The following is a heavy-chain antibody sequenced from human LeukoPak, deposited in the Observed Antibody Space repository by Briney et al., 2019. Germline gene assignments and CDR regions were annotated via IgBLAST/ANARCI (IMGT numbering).Heavy chain of an antibody. CDR2: IRYDGSNK. V-gene: IGHV3-30*02. D-gene: IGHD3-3*01. Sequence: PGGSLRLSCAASGFTFSSYGMHWVRQAPGKGLEWVAFIRYDGSNKYYADSVKGRFTISRDNSKNTLYLQMNSLRAEDTAVYCCANSRAYYDFSDDYWGQGTLVTVSS. CDR1: GFTFSSYG. CDR3: ANSRAYYDFSDDY. J-gene: IGHJ4*02.